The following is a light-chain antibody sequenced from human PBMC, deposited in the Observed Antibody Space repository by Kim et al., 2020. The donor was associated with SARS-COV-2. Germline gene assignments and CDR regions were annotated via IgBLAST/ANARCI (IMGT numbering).Light chain of an antibody. CDR2: YDS. J-gene: IGLJ3*02. V-gene: IGLV3-21*04. Sequence: APRKTARLTCGGNNIGSQSVHWYRQSPGQAPVLVICYDSDRPSGIPERFSGSNSGNTATLTISRVEAGDEADYYSQVWDSSSDHRVFGGGTQLTVL. CDR1: NIGSQS. CDR3: QVWDSSSDHRV.